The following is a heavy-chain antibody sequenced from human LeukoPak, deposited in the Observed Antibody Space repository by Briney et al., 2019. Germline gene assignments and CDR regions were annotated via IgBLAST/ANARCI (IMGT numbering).Heavy chain of an antibody. D-gene: IGHD5-12*01. CDR3: ARDLATIDGIAWYYFEN. CDR1: GYTFTVHY. J-gene: IGHJ4*02. V-gene: IGHV1-2*02. CDR2: ITPNTGGT. Sequence: GASVKVLCKASGYTFTVHYIHWVRHAPGQGFEWMEWITPNTGGTDYAQKFQDRIAISTYTSISTVYMELSRLKSGDTALYYCARDLATIDGIAWYYFENWGQGTLVTVS.